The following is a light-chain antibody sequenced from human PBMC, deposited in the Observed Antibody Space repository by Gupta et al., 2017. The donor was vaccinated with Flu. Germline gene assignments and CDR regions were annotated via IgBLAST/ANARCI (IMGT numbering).Light chain of an antibody. CDR3: QQDQRWPLT. Sequence: PATLSVSPGERVTLSCRASQSINDNLAWYQQKPGQVPRLLIYAASTRATGTPARFSGSGSETEFTLTVDSLQSEDFGVYYCQQDQRWPLTFGPGTKVDVK. J-gene: IGKJ3*01. CDR2: AAS. CDR1: QSINDN. V-gene: IGKV3D-15*01.